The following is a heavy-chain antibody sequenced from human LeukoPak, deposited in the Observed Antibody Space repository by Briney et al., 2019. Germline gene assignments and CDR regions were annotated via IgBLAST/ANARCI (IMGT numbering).Heavy chain of an antibody. CDR2: IYYSGST. J-gene: IGHJ3*02. CDR1: GGSISSSSYY. CDR3: ASEYCSSTSCHDAFDI. Sequence: PSETLSLTCTVSGGSISSSSYYWGWIRLPPGKGLEWIGSIYYSGSTYYNPSLKSRVTISVDTSKNQFSLKLSSVTAADTAVYYCASEYCSSTSCHDAFDIWGQGTMVTVSS. V-gene: IGHV4-39*01. D-gene: IGHD2-2*01.